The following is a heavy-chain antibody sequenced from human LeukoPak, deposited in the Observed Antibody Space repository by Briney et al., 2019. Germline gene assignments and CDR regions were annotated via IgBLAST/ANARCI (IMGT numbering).Heavy chain of an antibody. D-gene: IGHD3-3*01. CDR1: GDSLSISSFY. V-gene: IGHV4-39*07. Sequence: SETLSLTCTVSGDSLSISSFYWGWIRQPPGRGLEWIASMYFSGTSYHNSSLKSRVTTSVDTSKNQFSLKLSSVTAADTAVYYCARGVRYYDFWSGYLYYWGQGTLVTVSS. CDR2: MYFSGTS. CDR3: ARGVRYYDFWSGYLYY. J-gene: IGHJ4*02.